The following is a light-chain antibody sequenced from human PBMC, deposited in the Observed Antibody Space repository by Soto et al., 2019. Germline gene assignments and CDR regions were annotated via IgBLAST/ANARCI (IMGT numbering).Light chain of an antibody. CDR3: QQYGSSPGYT. J-gene: IGKJ2*01. V-gene: IGKV3-20*01. CDR2: GAS. Sequence: EIVLTQSPGTLSLSPGERATLSCRASQSVSSSYFAWYQQKPGQAPRLLIYGASSRATGIPDRFSGSGPGTDFTLTISRLEPEDFAVYYCQQYGSSPGYTFGQGTKLEIK. CDR1: QSVSSSY.